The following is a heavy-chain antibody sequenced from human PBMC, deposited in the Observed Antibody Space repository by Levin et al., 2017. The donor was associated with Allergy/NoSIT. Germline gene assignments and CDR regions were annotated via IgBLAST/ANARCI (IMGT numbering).Heavy chain of an antibody. Sequence: GGSLRLSCAASGFTFSSYAMNWVRQAPGKGLEWVSEISGSGGTTYYADSVKGRFTFSRDNSKNTLYLQMNSLRAEDTAVYYCAKGSLYSSGWFDYWGQGTLVTVSS. V-gene: IGHV3-23*01. CDR1: GFTFSSYA. J-gene: IGHJ4*02. CDR2: ISGSGGTT. CDR3: AKGSLYSSGWFDY. D-gene: IGHD6-19*01.